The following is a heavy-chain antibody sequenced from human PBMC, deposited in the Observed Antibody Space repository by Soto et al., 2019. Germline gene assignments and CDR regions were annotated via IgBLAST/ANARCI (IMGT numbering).Heavy chain of an antibody. J-gene: IGHJ4*02. D-gene: IGHD3-16*01. CDR1: GFTFNDYA. V-gene: IGHV3-23*01. CDR3: VKDLIADTSY. CDR2: IDGSGENT. Sequence: PWGSLRLSCAASGFTFNDYAMSWARQAPGKGLEYVSGIDGSGENTFYADSVKGRFTISRDNSKNTLFLQMNSLRVEDTALYYCVKDLIADTSYWGLGTLVTVSS.